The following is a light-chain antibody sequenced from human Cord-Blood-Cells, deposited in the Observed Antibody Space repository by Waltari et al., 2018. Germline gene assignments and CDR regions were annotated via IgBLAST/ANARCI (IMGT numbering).Light chain of an antibody. Sequence: DIVMTQSPESLAVSLVERATINCQSSQSVLYSSNNKNYLAWYQQKPGQPPKLLIYWASTRESGVPDRFSGSGSGTDFTLTISSLQAEDVAVYYCQQYYSTPYSFGQGTKLEIK. J-gene: IGKJ2*03. CDR1: QSVLYSSNNKNY. CDR3: QQYYSTPYS. V-gene: IGKV4-1*01. CDR2: WAS.